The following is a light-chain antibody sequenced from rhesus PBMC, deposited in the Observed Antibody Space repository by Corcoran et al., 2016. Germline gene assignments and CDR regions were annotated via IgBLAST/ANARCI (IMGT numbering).Light chain of an antibody. Sequence: DIQMTQSPSSLSPSVGDTVTITCRASEDFSNYLVWYQQKPGKAPRPLIYYASSLGSGVPSRFSGSRSGTDFTLTITSLQPEDFATYYCQQHYTFPLTFGGGTKVEIK. V-gene: IGKV1S16*01. CDR2: YAS. CDR1: EDFSNY. J-gene: IGKJ4*01. CDR3: QQHYTFPLT.